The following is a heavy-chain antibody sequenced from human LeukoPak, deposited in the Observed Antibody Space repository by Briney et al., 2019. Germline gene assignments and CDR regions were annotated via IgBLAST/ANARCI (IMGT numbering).Heavy chain of an antibody. Sequence: KPSETLSLXCTVSGYSISSGYYWGWIRQPPGKGLEWIGSIYHSGSTYYNPSLKSRVTISVDTSKNQFSLKLSSVTAADTAVYYCASSIVVVIYWGQGTLVTVSS. D-gene: IGHD3-22*01. CDR2: IYHSGST. CDR1: GYSISSGYY. J-gene: IGHJ4*02. V-gene: IGHV4-38-2*02. CDR3: ASSIVVVIY.